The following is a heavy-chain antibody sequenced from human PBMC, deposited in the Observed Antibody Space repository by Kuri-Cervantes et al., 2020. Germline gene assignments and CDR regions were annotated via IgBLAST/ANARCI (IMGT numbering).Heavy chain of an antibody. J-gene: IGHJ4*02. CDR3: ATGGTGDSSGYYERVY. D-gene: IGHD3-22*01. Sequence: GGSLRLSCAASGFTFSDYYMHWVRQAPGKGLVWVSRINSDGSSTSYADSVKGRFTISRDNSKNTLYLQMNSLRAEDTAVYYCATGGTGDSSGYYERVYWGQGTLVTVSS. V-gene: IGHV3-74*01. CDR2: INSDGSST. CDR1: GFTFSDYY.